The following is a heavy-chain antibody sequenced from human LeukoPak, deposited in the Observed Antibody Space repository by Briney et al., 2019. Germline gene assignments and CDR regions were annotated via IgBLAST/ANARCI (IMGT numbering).Heavy chain of an antibody. CDR1: GFTFSSCS. CDR2: ISSSSSYI. D-gene: IGHD3-9*01. CDR3: ARDGHGDGILSGYSYFGMDV. J-gene: IGHJ6*02. V-gene: IGHV3-21*01. Sequence: GGSLRLSCAASGFTFSSCSMNWVRQAPGKGLEWVSSISSSSSYIYYADSVKGRFTISRDNAKNSLYLQMNSLRAEDTAVYFCARDGHGDGILSGYSYFGMDVWGQGTTVTVSS.